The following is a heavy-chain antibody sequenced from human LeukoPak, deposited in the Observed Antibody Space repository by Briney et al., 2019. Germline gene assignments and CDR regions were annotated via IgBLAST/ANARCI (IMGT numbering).Heavy chain of an antibody. CDR3: ARPYYYDSRIDP. CDR1: GGSISRGDYY. V-gene: IGHV4-30-4*01. D-gene: IGHD3-22*01. J-gene: IGHJ5*02. CDR2: IYYSGST. Sequence: PSQTLSLTCTVSGGSISRGDYYWRWIRQPPGKGLEWIGYIYYSGSTYYNPSLKSRVTISVDTSKNQLSLKLTSMTAADTAVYYCARPYYYDSRIDPWGQGTLVTVSS.